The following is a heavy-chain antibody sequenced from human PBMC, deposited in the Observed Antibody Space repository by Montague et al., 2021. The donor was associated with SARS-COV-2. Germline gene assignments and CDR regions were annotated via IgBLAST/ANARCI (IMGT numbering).Heavy chain of an antibody. CDR1: GFSFSDYY. V-gene: IGHV3-11*01. CDR2: ITSFSTT. Sequence: SLRLSCAASGFSFSDYYMSWVRQAPGKGLEWVSHITSFSTTYCADSVKGRFTISRDNAKNSLYLQMNSLRAEDTAVYFCARDAKSIAYWGQGTPVSVSS. CDR3: ARDAKSIAY. J-gene: IGHJ4*02.